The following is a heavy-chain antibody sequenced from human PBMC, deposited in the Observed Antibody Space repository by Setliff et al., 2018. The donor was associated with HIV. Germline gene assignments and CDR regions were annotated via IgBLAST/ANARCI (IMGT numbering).Heavy chain of an antibody. CDR3: AKDSGARRNGYNSLDH. CDR2: ISGSGT. V-gene: IGHV3-23*01. J-gene: IGHJ4*02. Sequence: HPGGSLRLSCSASGFTFYNNDMNWVRKAPGKGLEWVAGISGSGTFYADSVEGRFTISRDSSKNILFLQMNSLKVADTARYYCAKDSGARRNGYNSLDHWGQGAQVTVSS. D-gene: IGHD5-12*01. CDR1: GFTFYNND.